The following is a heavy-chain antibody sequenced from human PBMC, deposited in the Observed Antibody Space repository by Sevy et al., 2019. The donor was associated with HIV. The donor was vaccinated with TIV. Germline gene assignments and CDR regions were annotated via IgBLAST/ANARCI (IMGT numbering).Heavy chain of an antibody. V-gene: IGHV3-30*18. CDR1: GFSFTAYA. CDR3: AKAGDLGPFDF. J-gene: IGHJ4*02. D-gene: IGHD3-16*01. Sequence: GGSLRLSCAASGFSFTAYAIHWVRQAPGKGLEWLAVITNDGTNKFYADSVKGRFTASRDNSRNTLSLQMDSLSTEDTAIYYCAKAGDLGPFDFWGLGTRVTVSS. CDR2: ITNDGTNK.